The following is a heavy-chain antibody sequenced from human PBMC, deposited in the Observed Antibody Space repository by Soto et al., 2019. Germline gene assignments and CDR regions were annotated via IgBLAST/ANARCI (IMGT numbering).Heavy chain of an antibody. CDR1: GGSISSGGYS. Sequence: SETLSLTCAVSGGSISSGGYSWSWIRQPPGKGLEWIGYIYHSGSTYYNPSLKSRVTISVDRSKNQFSLKLSSVTAADTAVYYCARGHLYYYDSSGYYYWFDPWGQGTLVTVSS. D-gene: IGHD3-22*01. CDR3: ARGHLYYYDSSGYYYWFDP. V-gene: IGHV4-30-2*01. CDR2: IYHSGST. J-gene: IGHJ5*02.